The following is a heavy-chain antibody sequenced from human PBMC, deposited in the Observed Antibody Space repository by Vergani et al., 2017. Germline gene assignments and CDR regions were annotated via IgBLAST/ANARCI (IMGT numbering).Heavy chain of an antibody. J-gene: IGHJ6*02. D-gene: IGHD3-9*01. V-gene: IGHV4-31*03. CDR2: IYYSGST. CDR1: GGSISSGGYY. CDR3: ARDAFQDYDILTGQRDPYGMDV. Sequence: QVQLQESGPGLVKPSQTLSLTFTVSGGSISSGGYYWSWIRQHPGKGLEWIGYIYYSGSTYYNPSLKSRVTISVDTSKNQFSLKLSSVTAADTAVYYCARDAFQDYDILTGQRDPYGMDVWGQGTTVTVSS.